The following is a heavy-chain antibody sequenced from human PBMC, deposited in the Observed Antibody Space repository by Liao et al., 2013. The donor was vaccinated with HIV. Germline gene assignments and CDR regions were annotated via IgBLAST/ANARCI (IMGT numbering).Heavy chain of an antibody. CDR2: IYYSGST. D-gene: IGHD3-9*01. V-gene: IGHV4-39*07. Sequence: QLQLQESGPGLVKPSETLSLTCTVSGGSISSSSYYWGWIRQPPGKGLEWIGSIYYSGSTYYNPSLKSRVTISVDTSKNQFSLKLSSVTAADTAVYYCARYGMIRYFDWLSQYYFDYWAREPWSPSPQ. J-gene: IGHJ4*02. CDR3: ARYGMIRYFDWLSQYYFDY. CDR1: GGSISSSSYY.